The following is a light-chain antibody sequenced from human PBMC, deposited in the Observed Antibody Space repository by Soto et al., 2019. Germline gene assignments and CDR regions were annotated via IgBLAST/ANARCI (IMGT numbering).Light chain of an antibody. Sequence: EIVLTQSPATLSLSPGERATLSCRASQSVNNYLAWYQQKPGKAPKVLIYDASSLGSGVPSRFSGSGSGTEFTLTISRLEPEDFAVYYCQQYGTSITFGQGTRLEIK. CDR2: DAS. CDR3: QQYGTSIT. CDR1: QSVNNY. V-gene: IGKV3-11*01. J-gene: IGKJ5*01.